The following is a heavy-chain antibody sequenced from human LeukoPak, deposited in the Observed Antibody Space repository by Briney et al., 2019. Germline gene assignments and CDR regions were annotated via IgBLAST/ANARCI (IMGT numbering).Heavy chain of an antibody. CDR3: ARQLSEWLLYGNWFDP. Sequence: KASETLSLTCGVSGYSISSDYYWGWIRQPPGKGLEWIGIIYHIGSTYKNPSLKSRVTISLDTSKNQLPLKLSSVTAADTAVYYCARQLSEWLLYGNWFDPWGQGTLVTVSS. J-gene: IGHJ5*02. V-gene: IGHV4-38-2*01. CDR1: GYSISSDYY. D-gene: IGHD3-3*01. CDR2: IYHIGST.